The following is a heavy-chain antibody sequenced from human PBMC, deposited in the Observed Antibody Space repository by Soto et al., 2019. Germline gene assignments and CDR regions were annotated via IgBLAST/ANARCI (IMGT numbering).Heavy chain of an antibody. D-gene: IGHD2-2*01. J-gene: IGHJ4*02. CDR1: GFTFSDYW. CDR2: IKFDGSVK. CDR3: VKDGGYCSSSSCYAPQNHYFDS. V-gene: IGHV3-7*03. Sequence: PGGSLRLSCAASGFTFSDYWMSWVRQAPGKGPEWVANIKFDGSVKQYVDSVRGRFTISRDNSKNSLFLQMNSLAAADTAVYYCVKDGGYCSSSSCYAPQNHYFDSWGQGTLVTVSS.